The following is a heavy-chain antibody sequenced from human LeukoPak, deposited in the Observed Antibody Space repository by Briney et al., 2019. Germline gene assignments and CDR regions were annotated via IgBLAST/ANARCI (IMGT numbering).Heavy chain of an antibody. CDR1: GFTFSSYA. Sequence: PGGSLRLSCAASGFTFSSYAMSWVRQAPGKGLEWVSSVSYSGGSTYYADSVKGRFTLSRHNSKDTLYLPINSLRGDDTAVFYCASSGRVTVAAMRYFDYWGQGTLVTVSS. CDR2: VSYSGGST. CDR3: ASSGRVTVAAMRYFDY. D-gene: IGHD5-12*01. V-gene: IGHV3-23*01. J-gene: IGHJ4*02.